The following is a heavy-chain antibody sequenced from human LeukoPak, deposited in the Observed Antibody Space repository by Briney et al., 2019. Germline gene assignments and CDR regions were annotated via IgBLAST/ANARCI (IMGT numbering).Heavy chain of an antibody. J-gene: IGHJ4*02. CDR3: AKDISYCGGDCYQPLDY. V-gene: IGHV3-30*18. CDR1: GFTFSSYG. D-gene: IGHD2-21*01. Sequence: GGSLRLSCAASGFTFSSYGMHWVRQAPGKGLEWVAVISYDGSNKYYADSVKGRFTISRDNSKNTLYLQMNSLRAEDTAVYYCAKDISYCGGDCYQPLDYWGQGTLVTVSS. CDR2: ISYDGSNK.